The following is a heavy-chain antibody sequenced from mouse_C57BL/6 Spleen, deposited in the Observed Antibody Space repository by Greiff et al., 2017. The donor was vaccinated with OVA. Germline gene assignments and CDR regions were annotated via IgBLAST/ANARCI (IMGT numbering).Heavy chain of an antibody. CDR3: ARGYYGSSPMDY. D-gene: IGHD1-1*01. V-gene: IGHV1-64*01. CDR2: IHPNSGST. J-gene: IGHJ4*01. CDR1: GYTFTSYW. Sequence: VQLQQPGAELVKPGASVKLSCKASGYTFTSYWMNWVKQRPGQGLEWIGMIHPNSGSTNYNEKFKSKATLTVDKSSSTAYMQLSSLTSEDSAVYYCARGYYGSSPMDYWGQGTSVTVSS.